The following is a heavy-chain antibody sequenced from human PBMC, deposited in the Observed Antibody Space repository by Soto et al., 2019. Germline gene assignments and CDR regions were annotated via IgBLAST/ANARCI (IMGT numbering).Heavy chain of an antibody. CDR1: GFAFGNYA. Sequence: PGGSLRLSCAASGFAFGNYAMRWVRQAPGMGLEWVSSLTGSGSATYYADSVKGRFTISRDNSKNTLSLQMNNLRAEDTAMYYCARAGDCGSSVCYYFDYWGQGT. V-gene: IGHV3-23*01. CDR2: LTGSGSAT. J-gene: IGHJ4*02. D-gene: IGHD2-15*01. CDR3: ARAGDCGSSVCYYFDY.